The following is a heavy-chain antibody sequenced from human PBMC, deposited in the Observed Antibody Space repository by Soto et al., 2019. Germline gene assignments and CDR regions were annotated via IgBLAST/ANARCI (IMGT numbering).Heavy chain of an antibody. CDR1: GGSFTSYS. CDR3: AKSLLFVDHGYMDG. Sequence: QVQLVQSGAELKKPGSSVKVSCEASGGSFTSYSFTWVRQAPGQGLEWMGRIIPIQGKANYALKFQDRVTITADRSTRTVYMALTSLRPEDTDVYFCAKSLLFVDHGYMDGWGKGNTVTVAS. V-gene: IGHV1-69*02. D-gene: IGHD2-21*01. J-gene: IGHJ6*03. CDR2: IIPIQGKA.